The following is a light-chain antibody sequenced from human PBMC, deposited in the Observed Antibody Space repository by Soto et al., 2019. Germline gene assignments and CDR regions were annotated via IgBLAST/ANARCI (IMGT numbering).Light chain of an antibody. CDR3: QQGLSAPIT. CDR2: AAS. Sequence: DIRMTQSPSSLSASVGDRVTISCRASQSISTYLNWYQQKPGKGPNLLIYAASKLQTGVPSRFSGSGSATDFTLTISSLQPEDFAIYYCQQGLSAPITFGQGTRLSI. J-gene: IGKJ5*01. CDR1: QSISTY. V-gene: IGKV1-39*01.